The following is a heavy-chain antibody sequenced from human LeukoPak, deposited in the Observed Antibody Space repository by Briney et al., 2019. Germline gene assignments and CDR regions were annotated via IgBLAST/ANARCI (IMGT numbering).Heavy chain of an antibody. J-gene: IGHJ3*02. CDR1: GFTFSSYS. CDR2: ISSSSSYI. V-gene: IGHV3-21*01. D-gene: IGHD3-3*01. Sequence: GGSLRLSCAASGFTFSSYSMNWVRQAPGKGLEWVSSISSSSSYIYYADSVKGRFTISRDNAKNSLYLQMNSLRAEDTAVYYCAREELRFLEWLLYDAFDIWGQGTMVTVSS. CDR3: AREELRFLEWLLYDAFDI.